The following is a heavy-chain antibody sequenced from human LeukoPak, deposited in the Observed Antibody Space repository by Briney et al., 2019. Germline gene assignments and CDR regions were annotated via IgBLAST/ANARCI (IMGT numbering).Heavy chain of an antibody. CDR1: GGSISSYY. V-gene: IGHV4-59*01. CDR2: IYYSGST. D-gene: IGHD6-19*01. CDR3: AREGEGIAVAWDAFDI. J-gene: IGHJ3*02. Sequence: SETLSLTCTVPGGSISSYYWSWIRQPPGKGLEWIGYIYYSGSTNYNPSLKSRVTISVDTSKNQFSLKLSSVTAADTAVYYCAREGEGIAVAWDAFDIWGQGTMVTVSS.